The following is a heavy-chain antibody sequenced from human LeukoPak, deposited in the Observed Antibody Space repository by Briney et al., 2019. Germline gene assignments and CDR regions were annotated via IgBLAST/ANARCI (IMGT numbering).Heavy chain of an antibody. D-gene: IGHD6-13*01. V-gene: IGHV3-23*01. Sequence: PGGSLRLSCAASGFTFSSYAMSWVRQAPGKGLEWVSGISGSGGSTYYADSVKGRFTISRDNSKNTLYLQMNSLRAEDTAVYYCAKGNRNEAAADPLDYWGQGTLVTVSS. J-gene: IGHJ4*02. CDR1: GFTFSSYA. CDR3: AKGNRNEAAADPLDY. CDR2: ISGSGGST.